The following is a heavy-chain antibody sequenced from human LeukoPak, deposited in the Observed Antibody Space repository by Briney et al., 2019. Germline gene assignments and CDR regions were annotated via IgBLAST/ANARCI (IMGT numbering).Heavy chain of an antibody. Sequence: PGGSLRLSCAASGFTFSSYWMHWVRQAPGKGLVWVSRINSDGSSTSYADSEKGRFTISRDNAKNTLYLQMNSLRAEDTAVYYCASWYCGGDCYNYWGQGTLVTVSS. V-gene: IGHV3-74*01. D-gene: IGHD2-21*01. CDR1: GFTFSSYW. J-gene: IGHJ4*02. CDR3: ASWYCGGDCYNY. CDR2: INSDGSST.